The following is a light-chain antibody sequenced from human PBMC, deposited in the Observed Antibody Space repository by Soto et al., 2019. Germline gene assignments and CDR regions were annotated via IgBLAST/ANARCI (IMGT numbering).Light chain of an antibody. CDR2: AAS. J-gene: IGKJ5*01. V-gene: IGKV1-12*01. Sequence: DIQLTQSPSSVSASVGDRVTITCRASQVISSWLAWYQQQPEKAPKLLIYAASSLKSGVPSRFSGSGSGTDFTLTISSLQPEDFATYYWQQANRVPITFGQGTRLELK. CDR1: QVISSW. CDR3: QQANRVPIT.